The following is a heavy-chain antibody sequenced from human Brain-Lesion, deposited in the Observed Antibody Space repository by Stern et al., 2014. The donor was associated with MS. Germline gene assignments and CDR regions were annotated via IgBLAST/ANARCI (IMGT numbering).Heavy chain of an antibody. D-gene: IGHD3-3*01. CDR1: GYIFTGYY. CDR3: ARDQRGITIFGVVTDYYYLGMDV. Sequence: VQLVQSGAEVKKPGASVKVSCKTSGYIFTGYYIHWVRQAPGQGLEWMACITPNPRVTKYAQKFQGRVTMSRDTSISTAYVELSSLTSDDTAVYYCARDQRGITIFGVVTDYYYLGMDVWGQGTTVTVSS. V-gene: IGHV1-2*02. CDR2: ITPNPRVT. J-gene: IGHJ6*02.